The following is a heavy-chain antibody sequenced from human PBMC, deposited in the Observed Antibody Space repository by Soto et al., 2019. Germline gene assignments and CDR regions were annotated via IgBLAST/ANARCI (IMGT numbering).Heavy chain of an antibody. Sequence: PSETLSLTCTVSGGSINSGAHYWSWLRQHPGKGLEWIGYIYYSGSTNYNPSLKGRVTISVDTSKNQFSLNLNSVTAADTAVYYCARDHPASSWFDYWGQGSLVTVSS. D-gene: IGHD6-13*01. CDR1: GGSINSGAHY. CDR2: IYYSGST. CDR3: ARDHPASSWFDY. V-gene: IGHV4-61*08. J-gene: IGHJ4*02.